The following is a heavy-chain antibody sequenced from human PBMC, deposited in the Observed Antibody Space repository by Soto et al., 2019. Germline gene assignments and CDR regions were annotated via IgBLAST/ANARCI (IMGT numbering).Heavy chain of an antibody. Sequence: GGSLRLSCAASGFTFSSYAMSWVRQAPGKGLEWVSAISGSGGSTYYADSVKGRFTISRDNSKNTLYLQMNSLRAEDTAVYYCAKYNDYDSWSGSWFDPWGQGTLVTVSS. J-gene: IGHJ5*02. CDR3: AKYNDYDSWSGSWFDP. CDR2: ISGSGGST. D-gene: IGHD3-3*01. CDR1: GFTFSSYA. V-gene: IGHV3-23*01.